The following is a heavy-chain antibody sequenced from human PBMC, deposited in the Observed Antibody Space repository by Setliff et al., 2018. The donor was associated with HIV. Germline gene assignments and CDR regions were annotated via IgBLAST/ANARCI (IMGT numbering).Heavy chain of an antibody. CDR1: GGSISSSSDY. CDR3: ASPSSWCSSGHYHY. J-gene: IGHJ4*02. Sequence: KPSETLSLTCTVSGGSISSSSDYWGWIRQPPGKGLEWIGSIYYSGSTYYNPSLKSRVTISVDTSQNPFSLQLRSVTSAAIAVYYCASPSSWCSSGHYHYWGQGTLVTVSS. D-gene: IGHD6-19*01. V-gene: IGHV4-39*01. CDR2: IYYSGST.